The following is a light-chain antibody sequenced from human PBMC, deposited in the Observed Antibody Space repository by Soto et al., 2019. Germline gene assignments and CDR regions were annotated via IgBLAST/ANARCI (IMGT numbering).Light chain of an antibody. J-gene: IGKJ1*01. CDR2: AAS. CDR1: QGISSY. CDR3: QRLQA. Sequence: DLQLTQSPSFLSASVGDRVTITCRASQGISSYLAWYQQIPGKAPKLLIFAASTLQSGVPSRFSSSGSRTEFTLTISDLPPEDFATYYCQRLQAFGQGTRVEMK. V-gene: IGKV1-9*01.